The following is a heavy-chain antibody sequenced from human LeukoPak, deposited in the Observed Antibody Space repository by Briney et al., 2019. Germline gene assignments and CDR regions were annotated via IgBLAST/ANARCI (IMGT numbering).Heavy chain of an antibody. V-gene: IGHV4-4*02. Sequence: SETLSLTCTVSGGSISSTNWWSCVRQPPGQGLEWIGEISLSGLTNYNPSLKSRVTMSLDKSKNHLSLNLTSVTAADTAVYYCSRESGAFCPFGYWGQGTLVTVSS. J-gene: IGHJ4*02. CDR1: GGSISSTNW. CDR2: ISLSGLT. CDR3: SRESGAFCPFGY. D-gene: IGHD1-26*01.